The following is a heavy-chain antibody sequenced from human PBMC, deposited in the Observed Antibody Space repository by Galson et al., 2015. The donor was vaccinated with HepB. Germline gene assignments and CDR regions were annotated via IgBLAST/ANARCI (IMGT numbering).Heavy chain of an antibody. J-gene: IGHJ4*02. V-gene: IGHV4-34*01. Sequence: SETLSLTCGVSGGSLSDYYWAWIRQPPGKGLQWIGEINQSGRTNYNPSLKSRVTISVDTSKNEISLKVTSVNAADTAVYYCARNRTGYSSGTLDYWGRGTLVTVSS. CDR3: ARNRTGYSSGTLDY. CDR2: INQSGRT. D-gene: IGHD6-19*01. CDR1: GGSLSDYY.